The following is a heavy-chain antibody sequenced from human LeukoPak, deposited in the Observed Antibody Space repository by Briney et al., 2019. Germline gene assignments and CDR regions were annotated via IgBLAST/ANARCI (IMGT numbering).Heavy chain of an antibody. CDR2: INWNGGST. V-gene: IGHV3-20*01. J-gene: IGHJ4*02. CDR1: GFTFDDYG. Sequence: PGGSLRLSCAASGFTFDDYGMSWVRQAPGKGLEWVSGINWNGGSTGYADSVKGRFTISRDNAKNSLYLQMNSLRAEDTALYHCARDYYDSSGYTYYFDYWGQGTLVTVSS. CDR3: ARDYYDSSGYTYYFDY. D-gene: IGHD3-22*01.